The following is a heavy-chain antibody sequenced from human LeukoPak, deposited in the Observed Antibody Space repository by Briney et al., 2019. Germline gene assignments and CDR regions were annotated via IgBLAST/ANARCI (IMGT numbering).Heavy chain of an antibody. CDR2: IWYDGSNK. J-gene: IGHJ4*02. CDR3: ARTGARYCSSTSCYGYFDY. D-gene: IGHD2-2*01. CDR1: GFTVSSTL. Sequence: PGGSLRLTCIVSGFTVSSTLMHWVRQAPGKGLEWVAVIWYDGSNKYYADSVKGRFTISRDNSKNTLYLQMNSLRAEDTAVYYCARTGARYCSSTSCYGYFDYWGQGTLVTVSS. V-gene: IGHV3-33*08.